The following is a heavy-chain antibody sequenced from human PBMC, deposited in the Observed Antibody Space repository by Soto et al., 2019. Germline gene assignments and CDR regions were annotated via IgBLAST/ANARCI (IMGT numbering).Heavy chain of an antibody. D-gene: IGHD3-22*01. V-gene: IGHV4-4*02. CDR1: GGSISSSNW. CDR3: AIITYYYDSSGYPFDY. J-gene: IGHJ4*02. Sequence: SETLSLTCAVSGGSISSSNWWSWVRQPPGKGLEWIGEIYHSGSTNYNPSLKSRVTISVDKSKNQFSLKLSSVTAADTAVYYCAIITYYYDSSGYPFDYWGQGTMVTVYS. CDR2: IYHSGST.